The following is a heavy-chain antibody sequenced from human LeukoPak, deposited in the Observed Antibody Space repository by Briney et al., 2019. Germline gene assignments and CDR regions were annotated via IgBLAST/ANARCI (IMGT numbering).Heavy chain of an antibody. J-gene: IGHJ4*02. Sequence: GGSLRLSCAASRFTFSSYSMNWVRQAPGKGLEWVSSISSSSSYIYYADSVKGRFTISRDNAKNSLYLQMNSLRAEDTAVYYCARVSGSSSYYFDYWGQGTLVTVSS. CDR1: RFTFSSYS. V-gene: IGHV3-21*01. D-gene: IGHD1-26*01. CDR2: ISSSSSYI. CDR3: ARVSGSSSYYFDY.